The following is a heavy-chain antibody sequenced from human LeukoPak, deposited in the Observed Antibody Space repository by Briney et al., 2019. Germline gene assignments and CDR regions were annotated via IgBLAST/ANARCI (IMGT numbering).Heavy chain of an antibody. CDR2: ISSSSSYI. J-gene: IGHJ6*03. CDR1: GFTFSSYS. CDR3: ARDGQSGWLYDFWSGYPDYYYYYMDV. Sequence: GGSLRLSCAASGFTFSSYSMNWVRQAPGKGLEWVSSISSSSSYIYYADSVKGRFTISRDNAKNSLYLQMNSLRAEDTAVYYCARDGQSGWLYDFWSGYPDYYYYYMDVWGKGTTVTVSS. V-gene: IGHV3-21*01. D-gene: IGHD3-3*01.